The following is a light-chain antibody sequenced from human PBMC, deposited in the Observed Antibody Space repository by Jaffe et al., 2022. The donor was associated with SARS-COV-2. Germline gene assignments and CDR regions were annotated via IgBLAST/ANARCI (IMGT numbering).Light chain of an antibody. CDR2: ENT. Sequence: QSVLTQPPSVSGAPGQRVTIPCTGSSSNIGAGNDVHWYQHLPGTVPKLLIYENTNRPSGVPDRFSGSRSGTSASLAISGLQAEDEADYYCQSYDNSLPASEVFGTGTKVTVL. V-gene: IGLV1-40*01. J-gene: IGLJ1*01. CDR3: QSYDNSLPASEV. CDR1: SSNIGAGND.